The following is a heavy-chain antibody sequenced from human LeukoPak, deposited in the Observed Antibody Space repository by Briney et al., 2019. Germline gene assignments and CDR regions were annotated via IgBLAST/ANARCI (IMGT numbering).Heavy chain of an antibody. V-gene: IGHV3-23*01. Sequence: GGSLRLSCAASGFTFSSYAMSWVRQAPGTGLEWVSAISGSGGSTYYADSVKGRFTISRDNSKNTLYLQMNSLRAEDTAVYYCARRGPMGYSSGWYGDWYYFDYWGQGTLVTVSS. D-gene: IGHD6-19*01. CDR3: ARRGPMGYSSGWYGDWYYFDY. J-gene: IGHJ4*02. CDR2: ISGSGGST. CDR1: GFTFSSYA.